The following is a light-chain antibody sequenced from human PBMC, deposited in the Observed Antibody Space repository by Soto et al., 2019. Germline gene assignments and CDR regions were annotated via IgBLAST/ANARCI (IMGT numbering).Light chain of an antibody. J-gene: IGKJ1*01. CDR2: KAS. Sequence: DIQMTQSPSTLSASVGDRLTITCRASQTINSWLAWYQQKPGKAPKLLIYKASYLQSWVPSTFSGSGSGTEFTLTISSLQPDDFATYYCQQYKSYSSWTFGQGTKVDIK. CDR1: QTINSW. V-gene: IGKV1-5*03. CDR3: QQYKSYSSWT.